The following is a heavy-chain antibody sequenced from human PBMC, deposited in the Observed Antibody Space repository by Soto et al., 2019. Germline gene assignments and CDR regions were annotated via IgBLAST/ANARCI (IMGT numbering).Heavy chain of an antibody. D-gene: IGHD1-26*01. CDR3: AKAGSGGYSAY. J-gene: IGHJ4*02. CDR1: GFTFSSYA. V-gene: IGHV3-23*01. Sequence: EVQLLESGGGLVQPGESLRLSCAASGFTFSSYAMTWVRQAPGKGLEWVSSISSSGSNTYYADSVKGRFTISRDNSKNTPYLQMNSLRAGDTAVYYCAKAGSGGYSAYWGQGTLVTVSS. CDR2: ISSSGSNT.